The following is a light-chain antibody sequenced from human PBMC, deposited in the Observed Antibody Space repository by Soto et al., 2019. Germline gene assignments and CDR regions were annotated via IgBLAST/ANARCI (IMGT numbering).Light chain of an antibody. CDR2: DAS. V-gene: IGKV1-5*01. CDR1: QRVGWY. Sequence: DIQVTQSPSTLSASVGDRVTITCRASQRVGWYLAWYQKKPGTVPKLLIYDASKLESGVPSRFSGSGSGTDFIISISSLQSADFATYYCQQYYSYTWTFGQGTTVESK. J-gene: IGKJ1*01. CDR3: QQYYSYTWT.